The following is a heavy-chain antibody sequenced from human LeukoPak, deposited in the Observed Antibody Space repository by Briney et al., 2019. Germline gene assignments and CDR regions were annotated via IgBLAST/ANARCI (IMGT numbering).Heavy chain of an antibody. CDR1: GYSISSGYY. CDR2: IYHSGTT. Sequence: SETLSLTCTVSGYSISSGYYWGWLRQPPGKGLEWIGSIYHSGTTYYNPSLKSRVTISVDTSKNQFSLKLSSVTAADTAVYYCARAPYGGNANYYYYGMDVWGQGTTVTVSS. J-gene: IGHJ6*02. CDR3: ARAPYGGNANYYYYGMDV. V-gene: IGHV4-38-2*02. D-gene: IGHD5-12*01.